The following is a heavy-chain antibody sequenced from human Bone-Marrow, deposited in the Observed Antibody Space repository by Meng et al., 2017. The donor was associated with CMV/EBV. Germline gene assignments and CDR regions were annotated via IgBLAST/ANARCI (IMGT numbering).Heavy chain of an antibody. V-gene: IGHV3-11*01. CDR1: GFTFSDYY. D-gene: IGHD3-3*01. CDR3: ARSDYDFWGGYYWQTPDY. CDR2: ISSSGSTI. Sequence: GESLKISCAASGFTFSDYYMSWIRQAPGKGLEWVSYISSSGSTIYYADSVKGRFTISRDNAKNSLYLQMNSLRAEDTAVYYCARSDYDFWGGYYWQTPDYWGQGTLVTVSS. J-gene: IGHJ4*02.